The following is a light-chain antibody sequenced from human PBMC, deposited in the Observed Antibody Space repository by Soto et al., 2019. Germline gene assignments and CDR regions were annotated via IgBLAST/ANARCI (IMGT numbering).Light chain of an antibody. V-gene: IGLV2-23*02. CDR2: EVS. CDR3: CSYSGSSASVV. Sequence: QSALTQPASVSGSPGQSITISCTGTSSDVGSYNLVSWYQQHPGKAPKLMIYEVSKRPSGGSNRFSGSKSGNTASLTVSGLQAEDEADYYCCSYSGSSASVVFGGGTQLTVL. J-gene: IGLJ2*01. CDR1: SSDVGSYNL.